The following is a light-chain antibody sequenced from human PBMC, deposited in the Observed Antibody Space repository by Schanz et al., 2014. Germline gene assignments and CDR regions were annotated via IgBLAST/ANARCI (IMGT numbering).Light chain of an antibody. CDR2: GAS. Sequence: EIVMTQSPATLSVSPGDRATLSCRASQSVSSKLAWYQQKAGQAPRLLIYGASTRATGIPARFSGSGSGTEFTLTISRLEPEDFAVYYCQKYGSSPPFTFGQGTKLEIK. V-gene: IGKV3-15*01. CDR1: QSVSSK. J-gene: IGKJ2*01. CDR3: QKYGSSPPFT.